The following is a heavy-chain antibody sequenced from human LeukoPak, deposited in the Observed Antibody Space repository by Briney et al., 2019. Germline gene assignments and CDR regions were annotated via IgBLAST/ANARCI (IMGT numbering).Heavy chain of an antibody. CDR2: IYYSGST. CDR1: GGSISSGDYY. V-gene: IGHV4-30-4*08. CDR3: ARSQNLGDYYDSSGPWD. Sequence: PSETLSLTCTVSGGSISSGDYYWSWIRQPPGKGLEWIGYIYYSGSTYYNPSLKSRVTISVDTSKNQFSLKLSSVTAADTAVSYCARSQNLGDYYDSSGPWDWGQGTLVTVSS. J-gene: IGHJ4*02. D-gene: IGHD3-22*01.